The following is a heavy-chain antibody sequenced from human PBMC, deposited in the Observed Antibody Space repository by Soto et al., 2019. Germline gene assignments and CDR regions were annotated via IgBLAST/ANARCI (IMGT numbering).Heavy chain of an antibody. CDR1: GGSISSYY. J-gene: IGHJ4*02. Sequence: PSETLSLTCTVSGGSISSYYWSWIRQPPGKGLEWIGYIYYSGSTNYNPSLKSRVTISVDTSKNQFSLKLSSVTAADTAVYYCARGPPRITIFGVVIRGFAYSGQRTLVPVSS. D-gene: IGHD3-3*01. V-gene: IGHV4-59*12. CDR3: ARGPPRITIFGVVIRGFAY. CDR2: IYYSGST.